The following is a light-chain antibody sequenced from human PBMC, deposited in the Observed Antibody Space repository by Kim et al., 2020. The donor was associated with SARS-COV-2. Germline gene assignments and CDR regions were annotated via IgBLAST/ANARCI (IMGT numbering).Light chain of an antibody. CDR2: DVS. J-gene: IGLJ3*02. Sequence: GQSCTISCTGTSSDIGGYNYVSWYQQHPGKAPKVMTYDVSRRPSGVSNRFSGSKSGNTASLTISGLQAEDEADYYCSSYTSSSTWVFGGGTQLTVL. V-gene: IGLV2-14*04. CDR1: SSDIGGYNY. CDR3: SSYTSSSTWV.